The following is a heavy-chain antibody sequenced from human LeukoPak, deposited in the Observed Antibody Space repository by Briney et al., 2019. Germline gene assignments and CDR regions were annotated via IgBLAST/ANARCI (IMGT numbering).Heavy chain of an antibody. Sequence: TSETLSLTCTVSGGSISSGGYYCRWIRQHPGKGLEWIGYIYYSGSTYYNPSLKSRVTISVDTSKNQFSLKLSSVTAADTAVYYCARAENYRSYWFDPWGQGTLVTVSS. J-gene: IGHJ5*02. CDR2: IYYSGST. CDR1: GGSISSGGYY. CDR3: ARAENYRSYWFDP. V-gene: IGHV4-31*03. D-gene: IGHD1-7*01.